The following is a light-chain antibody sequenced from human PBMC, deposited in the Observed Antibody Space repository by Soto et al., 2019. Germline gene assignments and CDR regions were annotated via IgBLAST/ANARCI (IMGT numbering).Light chain of an antibody. V-gene: IGLV1-44*01. CDR3: AAWDDSLNGYV. CDR2: SNN. Sequence: QSVLAQPPSTSGTPGQRVSFSCSGRNSNIGSNTVNWYQQLPGTAPKLLIYSNNQRPSGVPDRFSGSKSGTSASLAISGLQSEDEADYYCAAWDDSLNGYVFGTGTKVTVL. J-gene: IGLJ1*01. CDR1: NSNIGSNT.